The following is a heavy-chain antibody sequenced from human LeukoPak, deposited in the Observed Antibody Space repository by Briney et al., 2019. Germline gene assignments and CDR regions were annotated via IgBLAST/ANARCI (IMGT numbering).Heavy chain of an antibody. CDR2: ISYDGSNK. Sequence: GRSLRLSCAASGFTFSSYAMHWVRQAPGKGLERVAVISYDGSNKYYADSVKGRFTISRDNSKNTLYLQMNSLRAEDTAVYYCARDLAPYGPPFDYWGQGTLVTVSS. CDR3: ARDLAPYGPPFDY. J-gene: IGHJ4*02. CDR1: GFTFSSYA. D-gene: IGHD3-16*01. V-gene: IGHV3-30-3*01.